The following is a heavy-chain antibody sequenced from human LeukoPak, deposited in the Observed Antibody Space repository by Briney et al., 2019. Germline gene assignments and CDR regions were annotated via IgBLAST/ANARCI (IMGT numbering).Heavy chain of an antibody. V-gene: IGHV1-46*01. J-gene: IGHJ6*03. D-gene: IGHD5-18*01. Sequence: ASVKVSCKASGYTFTSYHMHWVRQAPGQGLEWMGIINPSGGSTSYAQKFQGRVTMTRDMSTSTVYMELSSLRSEDTAVYYCARSGYSYGYGYYYMDVWGKGTTVTVSS. CDR1: GYTFTSYH. CDR2: INPSGGST. CDR3: ARSGYSYGYGYYYMDV.